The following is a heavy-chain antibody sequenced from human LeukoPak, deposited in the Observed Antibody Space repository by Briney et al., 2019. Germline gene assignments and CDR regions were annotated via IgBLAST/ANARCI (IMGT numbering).Heavy chain of an antibody. Sequence: SETLSLTCSVSGGSISNYYWSWIRQSPGKGLEWIAYIYYTGSTNYNPSLKSRVTISVDTSKNQFSLKLSPVTAADTAVYYCARDTLTWFDPWGQGTLVTVSS. D-gene: IGHD4/OR15-4a*01. V-gene: IGHV4-59*12. J-gene: IGHJ5*02. CDR2: IYYTGST. CDR3: ARDTLTWFDP. CDR1: GGSISNYY.